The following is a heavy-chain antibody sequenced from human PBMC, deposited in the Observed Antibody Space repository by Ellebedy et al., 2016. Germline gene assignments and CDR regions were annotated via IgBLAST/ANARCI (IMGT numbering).Heavy chain of an antibody. D-gene: IGHD2-8*01. CDR3: ATRILDGA. Sequence: GESLKISCAASGFTFSTSAMSWVRQAPGKGLEWVSAISGSGGGTYYADSVKGRFTISRDDSKNTLYLQMNSLRAEDTAVYYCATRILDGAWGQGTLVTVSS. V-gene: IGHV3-23*01. CDR1: GFTFSTSA. CDR2: ISGSGGGT. J-gene: IGHJ5*02.